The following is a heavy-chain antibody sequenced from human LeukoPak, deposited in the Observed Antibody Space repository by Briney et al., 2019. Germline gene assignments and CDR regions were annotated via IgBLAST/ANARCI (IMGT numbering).Heavy chain of an antibody. CDR1: GFTFSSYA. CDR2: ISGSGSST. V-gene: IGHV3-23*01. D-gene: IGHD4-11*01. Sequence: GGSLRLSCAASGFTFSSYAMSWVRQAPGKGLEWVSAISGSGSSTYFADSVKGRFTISRDNSKNTVYLQMTSLRDEDTAIYYCAKVTRWPSTTDYWGQGTLVTVSS. J-gene: IGHJ4*02. CDR3: AKVTRWPSTTDY.